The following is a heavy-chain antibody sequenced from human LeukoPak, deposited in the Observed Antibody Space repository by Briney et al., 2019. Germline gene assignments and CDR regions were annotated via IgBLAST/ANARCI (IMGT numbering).Heavy chain of an antibody. CDR3: ARERLLGTTYYGSGSLYNWFDP. V-gene: IGHV3-53*01. Sequence: PGGSLRLSRAASGFTVSSNYMSWVRQAPGKGLEWVSVIYSGGSTYYADSVKGRFTISRDNSKNTLYLQMNSLRAEDTAVYYCARERLLGTTYYGSGSLYNWFDPWGQGTLVTVSS. D-gene: IGHD3-10*01. CDR1: GFTVSSNY. CDR2: IYSGGST. J-gene: IGHJ5*02.